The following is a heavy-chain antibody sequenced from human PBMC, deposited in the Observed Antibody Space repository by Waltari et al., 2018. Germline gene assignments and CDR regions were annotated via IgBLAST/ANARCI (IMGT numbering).Heavy chain of an antibody. CDR2: IYHSGST. Sequence: QVQLQESGPGLVKPSETLSLTCAVSGYSISSGYYWGWIRQPPGKGLEWIGSIYHSGSTYYNPSLKSRVTRSVDPSKNQFSLKLSSVTAADTAVYYCARQGPITLLGYWGQGTLVTVSS. CDR3: ARQGPITLLGY. D-gene: IGHD3-10*01. V-gene: IGHV4-38-2*01. J-gene: IGHJ4*02. CDR1: GYSISSGYY.